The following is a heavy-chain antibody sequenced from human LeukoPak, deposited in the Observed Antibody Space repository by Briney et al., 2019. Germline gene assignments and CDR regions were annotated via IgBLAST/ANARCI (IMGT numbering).Heavy chain of an antibody. CDR2: IRYDGSNK. CDR1: GFTFSSYS. CDR3: AKGIRYFDWSKTDAFDI. Sequence: GGSLRLSCAASGFTFSSYSMNWVRQAPGKGLEWVAFIRYDGSNKYYADSVKGRFTISRDNSKNTLYLQMNSLRAEDTAVYYCAKGIRYFDWSKTDAFDIWGQGTMVTVSS. J-gene: IGHJ3*02. D-gene: IGHD3-9*01. V-gene: IGHV3-30*02.